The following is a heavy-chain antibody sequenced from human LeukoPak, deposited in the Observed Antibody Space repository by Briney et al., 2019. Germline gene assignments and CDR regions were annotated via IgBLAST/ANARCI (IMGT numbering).Heavy chain of an antibody. V-gene: IGHV1-18*01. CDR3: ARSPYYDFCSGYLYFDY. CDR1: DYTFTAYG. Sequence: ASVKVSCKASDYTFTAYGISWVRQAPGQGLEWMGWISAYNGNTNYAQKLQGRVTMTTDTSTSTAYMEVRSLRSDDTAVYYCARSPYYDFCSGYLYFDYWGQGTLVTVSS. CDR2: ISAYNGNT. J-gene: IGHJ4*02. D-gene: IGHD3-3*01.